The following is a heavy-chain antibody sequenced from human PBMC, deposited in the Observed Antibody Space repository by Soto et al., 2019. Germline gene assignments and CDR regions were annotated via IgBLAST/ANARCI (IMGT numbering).Heavy chain of an antibody. Sequence: PSETLSLTCTVSGGSISSYYWSWIRQPPGKGLEWIGYIYYSGSTNYNPSLKSQVTISVDTSKNQFSLKLSSVTAADTAVYYCAGGDYYGSGSYYKAFDYWGQGTLVTVSS. V-gene: IGHV4-59*01. CDR2: IYYSGST. CDR3: AGGDYYGSGSYYKAFDY. J-gene: IGHJ4*02. D-gene: IGHD3-10*01. CDR1: GGSISSYY.